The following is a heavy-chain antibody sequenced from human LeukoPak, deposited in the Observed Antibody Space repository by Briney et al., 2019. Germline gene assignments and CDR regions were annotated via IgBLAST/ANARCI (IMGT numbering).Heavy chain of an antibody. CDR3: ARDSPPHYGSGSCYRLYGMDV. CDR2: ISSSSSYI. Sequence: GGSLRLSCAASGFTFSNYAMSWVRQAPGKGLEWVSSISSSSSYIYYADSVKGRFTISRDNAKNSLYLQMNSLRAEDTAVYYCARDSPPHYGSGSCYRLYGMDVWGQGTTVTVSS. CDR1: GFTFSNYA. V-gene: IGHV3-21*01. D-gene: IGHD3-10*01. J-gene: IGHJ6*02.